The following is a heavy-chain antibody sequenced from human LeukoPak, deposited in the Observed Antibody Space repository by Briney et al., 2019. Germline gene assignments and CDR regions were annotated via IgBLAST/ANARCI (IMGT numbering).Heavy chain of an antibody. D-gene: IGHD2-8*01. V-gene: IGHV1-8*01. CDR3: ARYCTNGVWPYYYYYGMDV. CDR2: MNPNSGNT. CDR1: GYTFTSYD. Sequence: ASVKVSCKASGYTFTSYDINWVRQATGQGLEWMGWMNPNSGNTGYAQKFQGRATMTRNTSISTAYMELSSLRSEDTAVYYCARYCTNGVWPYYYYYGMDVWGQGTTVTVSS. J-gene: IGHJ6*02.